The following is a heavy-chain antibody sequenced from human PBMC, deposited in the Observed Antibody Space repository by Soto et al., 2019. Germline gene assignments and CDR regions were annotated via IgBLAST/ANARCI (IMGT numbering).Heavy chain of an antibody. CDR2: VNHIGST. V-gene: IGHV4-34*01. CDR3: ARGISLIVEVQRDAPDKYYFDS. Sequence: SETLSLTCAVYGGSFSGYFWSWIRQSPGKGLEWIGEVNHIGSTNSNPSLKSRVAVSVDTSKNQISLKLRSVTAADTAVYYCARGISLIVEVQRDAPDKYYFDSWGQGTLATVSS. D-gene: IGHD2-15*01. J-gene: IGHJ4*02. CDR1: GGSFSGYF.